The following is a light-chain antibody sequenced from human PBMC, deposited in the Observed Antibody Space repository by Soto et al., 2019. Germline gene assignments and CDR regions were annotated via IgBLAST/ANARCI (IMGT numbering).Light chain of an antibody. CDR2: EVT. V-gene: IGLV2-8*01. J-gene: IGLJ2*01. Sequence: QSALTQPPSASGSPGQSVTISCTGTSSDVGGYNYVSWYQQHPGKAPKLMIYEVTRRPSGVPDRFSGSKSDNTASLTVSGLQAEDEADYYCCSYAGTNVVVFGGGTKVTVL. CDR3: CSYAGTNVVV. CDR1: SSDVGGYNY.